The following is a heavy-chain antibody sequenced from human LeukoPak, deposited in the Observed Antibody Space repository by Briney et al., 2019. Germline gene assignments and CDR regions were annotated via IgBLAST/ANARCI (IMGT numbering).Heavy chain of an antibody. D-gene: IGHD5-12*01. V-gene: IGHV1-69*06. Sequence: ASVKVSCKASGGTFSSYAISWVRQAPGQGLEWMGRIIPIFGTANYAQKFQGRVTITADKSTSTAYMELSSLRSEDTAVYYCARVGGAEGDQEDNGYSGYGWGQGTLVTASS. CDR1: GGTFSSYA. CDR2: IIPIFGTA. J-gene: IGHJ4*02. CDR3: ARVGGAEGDQEDNGYSGYG.